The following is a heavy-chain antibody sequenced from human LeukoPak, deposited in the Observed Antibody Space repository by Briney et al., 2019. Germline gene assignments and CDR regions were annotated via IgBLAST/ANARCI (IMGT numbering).Heavy chain of an antibody. CDR3: AKDGRTGYPFDY. D-gene: IGHD5-12*01. CDR1: GFTFSPFG. CDR2: IRDDEVNE. Sequence: TGGSLRLSCAASGFTFSPFGIHWVRQAPGKGLEGVAFIRDDEVNEYYADSVKGRFTISRDKSKNTYLKMNSLRIEDTAVYFCAKDGRTGYPFDYWGRGTLVTVSS. J-gene: IGHJ4*02. V-gene: IGHV3-30*02.